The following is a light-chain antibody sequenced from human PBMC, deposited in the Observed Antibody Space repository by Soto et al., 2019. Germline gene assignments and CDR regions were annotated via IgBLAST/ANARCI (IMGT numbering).Light chain of an antibody. CDR3: QQYSSYEIFA. V-gene: IGKV1-5*03. CDR1: QSVSAW. Sequence: DIQVTQSPSTLSASVGDRVTLTCRASQSVSAWLAWFQQKPGKAPKLLIYKTSNLESGVTSRFSGSGSGTEFTLTISSLQPDDFATYYCQQYSSYEIFAFGPGTKVDIK. CDR2: KTS. J-gene: IGKJ3*01.